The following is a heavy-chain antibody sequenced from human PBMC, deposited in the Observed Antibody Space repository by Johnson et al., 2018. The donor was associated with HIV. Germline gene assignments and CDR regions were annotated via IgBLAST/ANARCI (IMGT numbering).Heavy chain of an antibody. J-gene: IGHJ3*02. Sequence: VQLVESGGGVVQPGRSLRLSCAASGFTVTNAWMSWVRQAPGKGLEWVGRIKSKTDGGTTDYAAPVKGRFTISRDDSKNTLYLQMNSLKTEDTAGYYCTTIWTTLGYCSGGSCDDAFDIWGQGTMVTVSS. CDR1: GFTVTNAW. CDR2: IKSKTDGGTT. CDR3: TTIWTTLGYCSGGSCDDAFDI. V-gene: IGHV3-15*01. D-gene: IGHD2-15*01.